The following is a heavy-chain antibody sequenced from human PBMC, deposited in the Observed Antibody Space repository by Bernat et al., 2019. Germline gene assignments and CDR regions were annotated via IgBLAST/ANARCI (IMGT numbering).Heavy chain of an antibody. D-gene: IGHD1-26*01. J-gene: IGHJ3*01. CDR3: AREGGSETSFGFDF. Sequence: QVQLVQSGAEVKKPGASVKVSCKASGYIFTTYAIYWVRQAPGQRLEYVGGINAGYGNTKYSQKFQGRVTITRDTSASTAYMELPTLTSEDTAVYYCAREGGSETSFGFDFWGQGTMVTVSS. CDR2: INAGYGNT. CDR1: GYIFTTYA. V-gene: IGHV1-3*01.